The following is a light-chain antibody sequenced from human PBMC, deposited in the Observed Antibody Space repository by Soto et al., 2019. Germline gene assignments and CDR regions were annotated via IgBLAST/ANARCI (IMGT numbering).Light chain of an antibody. CDR2: GGS. V-gene: IGKV1-39*01. Sequence: DIQMTESASSLSASVRDIVTITCLASQSISNYLNWYQQKPGKAPNLLIHGGSMVQSGVPPRFSGGGGGTDFTLTISILQPEDGVSYYCQQIYTIPITFGGGTKLDI. CDR3: QQIYTIPIT. J-gene: IGKJ4*01. CDR1: QSISNY.